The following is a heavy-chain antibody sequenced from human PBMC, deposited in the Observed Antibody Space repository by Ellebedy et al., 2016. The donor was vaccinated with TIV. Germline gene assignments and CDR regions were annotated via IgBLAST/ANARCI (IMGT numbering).Heavy chain of an antibody. Sequence: SVKVSXKASGYTFTSYYMHWVRQAPGQGLEWMGGIIPIFGTANYAQKFQGRVTITADESTSTAYMELSSLRSEDTAVYYCAKYHWNYANYYGMDVWGQGTTVTVSS. CDR3: AKYHWNYANYYGMDV. J-gene: IGHJ6*02. CDR2: IIPIFGTA. CDR1: GYTFTSYY. V-gene: IGHV1-69*13. D-gene: IGHD1-7*01.